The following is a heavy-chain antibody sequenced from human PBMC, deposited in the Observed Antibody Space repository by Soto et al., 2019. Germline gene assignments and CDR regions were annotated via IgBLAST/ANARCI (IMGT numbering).Heavy chain of an antibody. V-gene: IGHV3-49*03. J-gene: IGHJ4*02. CDR3: ARSREYERNSPFDY. CDR1: GFTFGDYA. CDR2: IRSKAYGATT. Sequence: PGGSLRLSCTASGFTFGDYAMSWFRQAPGKGLEWVGFIRSKAYGATTEYAASVKGRFTMSRDDSKSVAYLQMNSLKTDDTALYYCARSREYERNSPFDYWGQGTLVTVSS. D-gene: IGHD1-7*01.